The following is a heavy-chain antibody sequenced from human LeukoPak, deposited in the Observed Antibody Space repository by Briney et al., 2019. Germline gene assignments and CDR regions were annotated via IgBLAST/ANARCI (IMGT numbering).Heavy chain of an antibody. CDR2: IYSTGST. D-gene: IGHD3-10*01. CDR1: GYSITSGYY. J-gene: IGHJ4*02. V-gene: IGHV4-38-2*02. Sequence: SSETLSLTCTVSGYSITSGYYWGWIRPPPGKGLEWIGSIYSTGSTFYNPSLKSRVTISVDPSKNQFSLKLSSVTAADTAVYYCARDQDYYGSGSYGPDYWGQGILVTVSS. CDR3: ARDQDYYGSGSYGPDY.